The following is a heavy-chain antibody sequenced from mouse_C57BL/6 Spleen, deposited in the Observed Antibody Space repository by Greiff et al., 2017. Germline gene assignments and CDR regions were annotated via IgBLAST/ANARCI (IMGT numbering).Heavy chain of an antibody. V-gene: IGHV1-55*01. CDR3: ARYYYGRSSYYFDY. D-gene: IGHD1-1*01. J-gene: IGHJ2*01. Sequence: QVQLQQPGAGLVKPGASVKMSCKASGYTFTSYWITWVKQRPGQGLEWIGDIYPGSGSTNYNEKFKSKATLTVDTSSSTAYMQLSSLTSEDSAVYYCARYYYGRSSYYFDYWGQGTTLTVSS. CDR2: IYPGSGST. CDR1: GYTFTSYW.